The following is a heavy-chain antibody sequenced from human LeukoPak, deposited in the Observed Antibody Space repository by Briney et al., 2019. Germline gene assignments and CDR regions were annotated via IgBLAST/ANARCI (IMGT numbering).Heavy chain of an antibody. D-gene: IGHD7-27*01. CDR3: AKILGSGVWYGFDI. V-gene: IGHV4-34*01. J-gene: IGHJ3*02. CDR1: GGSFSGYY. CDR2: INHSGST. Sequence: SETLSLTCAVYGGSFSGYYWSWIRQPPGKGLEWIGEINHSGSTNYNPSLKSRVTISVDTSKNQFSLKLSSVTAADTAVYYCAKILGSGVWYGFDIWGQGTTVTVSS.